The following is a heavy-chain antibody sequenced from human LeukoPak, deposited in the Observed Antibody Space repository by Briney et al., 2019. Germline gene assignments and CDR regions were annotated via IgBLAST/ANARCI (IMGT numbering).Heavy chain of an antibody. D-gene: IGHD2-2*01. CDR1: GFTFSSYA. CDR2: ISYDGSNK. CDR3: VRADCSKTNCYYGMDV. J-gene: IGHJ6*02. V-gene: IGHV3-30-3*01. Sequence: GGSLRLSCAASGFTFSSYAMHWVRQAPGKGLEWVAVISYDGSNKYYADSVKGRFTISRDNAKNSLYLQMNSLRAEDTAVYYCVRADCSKTNCYYGMDVWGQGTTVTVSS.